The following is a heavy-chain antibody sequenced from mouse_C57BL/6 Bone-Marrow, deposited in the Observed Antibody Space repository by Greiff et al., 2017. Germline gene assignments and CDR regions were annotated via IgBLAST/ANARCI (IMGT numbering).Heavy chain of an antibody. Sequence: QVQLQQSDAELVKPGASVKISCKVSGYTFTDHTIHWMKQRPEQGLEWIGYVYPRDGSTKYNEKFKGKATLTADKSSSPAYMQLNSLTSEDSAVSFCARDYYASYYFDYWGQGTTLTVSS. CDR1: GYTFTDHT. J-gene: IGHJ2*01. CDR2: VYPRDGST. CDR3: ARDYYASYYFDY. V-gene: IGHV1-78*01. D-gene: IGHD1-1*01.